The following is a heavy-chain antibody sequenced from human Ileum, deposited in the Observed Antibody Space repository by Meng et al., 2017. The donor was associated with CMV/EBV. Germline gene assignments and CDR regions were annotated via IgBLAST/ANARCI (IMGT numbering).Heavy chain of an antibody. V-gene: IGHV3-7*01. CDR2: IKEDGSER. J-gene: IGHJ4*02. D-gene: IGHD3-10*01. CDR1: GFTFSSYW. CDR3: ARENYYGSGSHSSFDY. Sequence: GESLKISCAASGFTFSSYWMSWVRQAPGKGLERVANIKEDGSERYYVGSMKGRFTISRDNAKNSLYLQMNSLRAEDTAVYFCARENYYGSGSHSSFDYWGQGTLVTVSS.